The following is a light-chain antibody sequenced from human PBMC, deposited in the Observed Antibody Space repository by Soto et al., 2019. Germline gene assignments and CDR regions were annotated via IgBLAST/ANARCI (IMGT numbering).Light chain of an antibody. V-gene: IGKV3-20*01. Sequence: EIVLTQSPATLSLSPGDRATLSCRASQTVSNYLAWYQQKPGQAPRLLIFGASIRVTGIPDRFIGSGSGADFTLTITRLEPEDFAVYYCQHYVTSLTTFGQGTKVDI. CDR3: QHYVTSLTT. CDR1: QTVSNY. J-gene: IGKJ1*01. CDR2: GAS.